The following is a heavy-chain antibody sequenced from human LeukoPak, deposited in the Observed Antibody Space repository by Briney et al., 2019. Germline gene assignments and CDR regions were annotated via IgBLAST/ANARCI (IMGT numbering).Heavy chain of an antibody. Sequence: ASVKVSCKASGYTFTGYAMHWVRQAPGQGLEWMGRLDPNCGGTNYAQDFQGRVTMTRDTSISTAYMEVSRLRSDDTAVYYCARDLSYYTSGYCDYWGQGTLVTVSS. J-gene: IGHJ4*02. CDR1: GYTFTGYA. D-gene: IGHD3-10*01. CDR3: ARDLSYYTSGYCDY. CDR2: LDPNCGGT. V-gene: IGHV1-2*06.